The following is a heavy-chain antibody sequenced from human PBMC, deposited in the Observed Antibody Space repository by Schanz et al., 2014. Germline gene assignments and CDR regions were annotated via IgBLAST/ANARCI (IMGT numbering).Heavy chain of an antibody. D-gene: IGHD3-10*01. CDR1: RYDFRDYY. CDR2: MNPKNGAT. Sequence: QAQLVQSGAEVKRSGASVKISCKASRYDFRDYYVQWVRQAPGYGLEWVGRMNPKNGATIYAQKFQGRVAMTRDMFTSTAYMEVRSLRHDDTALYYCARVLYFGPGIAYYGVDVWGQGTAVSVS. V-gene: IGHV1-2*06. CDR3: ARVLYFGPGIAYYGVDV. J-gene: IGHJ6*02.